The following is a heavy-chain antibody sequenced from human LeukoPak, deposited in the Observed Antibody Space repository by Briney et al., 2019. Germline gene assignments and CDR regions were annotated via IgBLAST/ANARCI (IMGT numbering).Heavy chain of an antibody. J-gene: IGHJ4*02. D-gene: IGHD6-13*01. CDR3: ARKGYSSWYKAY. CDR2: ISSSGSTI. Sequence: GGSLRLSCAASGFTFSSYEMNWVRQAPGKGLEWVSYISSSGSTIYYADSVKGRFTISRDNAKNSLYLQMNSLRPEDTAVYYCARKGYSSWYKAYWGQGTLVTVSS. V-gene: IGHV3-48*03. CDR1: GFTFSSYE.